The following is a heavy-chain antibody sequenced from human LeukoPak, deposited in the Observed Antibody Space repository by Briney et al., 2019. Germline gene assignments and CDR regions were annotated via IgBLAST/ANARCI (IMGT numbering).Heavy chain of an antibody. Sequence: QPGRSLRLSCAASGFTFSSYAMHWVRQAPGKGLEWVAVISYDGSNKYYADSVKGRFTISRDNSKNTLYLQMNSLRAEDTAVYYCARGRAAAAPEYFQHWGQGTLVTVSP. V-gene: IGHV3-30-3*01. CDR3: ARGRAAAAPEYFQH. CDR2: ISYDGSNK. J-gene: IGHJ1*01. D-gene: IGHD6-13*01. CDR1: GFTFSSYA.